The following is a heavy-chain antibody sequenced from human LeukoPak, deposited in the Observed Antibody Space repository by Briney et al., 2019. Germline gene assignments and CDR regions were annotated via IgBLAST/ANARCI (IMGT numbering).Heavy chain of an antibody. CDR2: IKSKTDGGTT. J-gene: IGHJ3*02. CDR3: TTEVRWSDAFDI. CDR1: GFTFSNAW. D-gene: IGHD2-15*01. Sequence: GGSLRLSCAASGFTFSNAWMSWVRQAPGKGLEWVGRIKSKTDGGTTDYAAPVKGRFTISRDDSKNTLYQQMNSLKTEDTAVYCCTTEVRWSDAFDIWGQGTMVTVSS. V-gene: IGHV3-15*01.